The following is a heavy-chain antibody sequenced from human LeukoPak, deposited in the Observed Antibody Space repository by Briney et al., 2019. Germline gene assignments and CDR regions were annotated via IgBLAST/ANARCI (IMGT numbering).Heavy chain of an antibody. CDR3: ATSVGIVATFDY. CDR1: GFTFSSYA. V-gene: IGHV3-23*01. Sequence: GGSLRLSCAASGFTFSSYAMSWVRQAPGKGLEWVSGISGGAYSTYYADSVKGRFTISRDNAKNSLYLQMNSLRAEDTAVYYCATSVGIVATFDYWGQGTLVTVSS. D-gene: IGHD5-12*01. CDR2: ISGGAYST. J-gene: IGHJ4*02.